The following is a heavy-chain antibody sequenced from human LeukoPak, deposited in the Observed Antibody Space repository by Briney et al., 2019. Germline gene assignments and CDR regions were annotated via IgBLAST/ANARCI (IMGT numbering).Heavy chain of an antibody. Sequence: PGGSLRLSCAASGFTVSSNYMSWVRQAPGEGLEWVSVIYSGGGTYYADSVKGRFTISRDNSKNTLYLQMNSLRAEDTAVYYCARHQGDGYNRKSRWGQGTLVTVSP. CDR1: GFTVSSNY. CDR2: IYSGGGT. CDR3: ARHQGDGYNRKSR. D-gene: IGHD5-24*01. J-gene: IGHJ4*02. V-gene: IGHV3-53*01.